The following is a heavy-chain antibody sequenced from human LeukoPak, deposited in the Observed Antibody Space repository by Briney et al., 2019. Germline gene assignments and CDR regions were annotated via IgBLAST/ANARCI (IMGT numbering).Heavy chain of an antibody. CDR3: ARGSGSYYSYYYYGMDV. V-gene: IGHV3-30*02. CDR1: GFTFINYG. Sequence: GGSLRLSCVASGFTFINYGMHWVRQAPGKGLEWVAFIRYDGSNEYYADSVKGRFSISRDKSKNTLYLQMNSLRVEDTAVYYCARGSGSYYSYYYYGMDVWGQGTTVTVSS. J-gene: IGHJ6*02. D-gene: IGHD3-10*01. CDR2: IRYDGSNE.